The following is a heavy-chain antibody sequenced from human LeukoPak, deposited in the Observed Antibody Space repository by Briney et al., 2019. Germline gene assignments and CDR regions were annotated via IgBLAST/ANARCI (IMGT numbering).Heavy chain of an antibody. D-gene: IGHD4-4*01. J-gene: IGHJ4*02. Sequence: SETLSLTCTVSGGSISSYYWSWIRQPPGKGLEWIGYIYYSGSTNYNPSLKSRVTISVDTSKNQFSLKLSSVTAADTAVYYCARGSLTTVTLFDYWGQGTLVTVSS. CDR3: ARGSLTTVTLFDY. CDR1: GGSISSYY. CDR2: IYYSGST. V-gene: IGHV4-59*01.